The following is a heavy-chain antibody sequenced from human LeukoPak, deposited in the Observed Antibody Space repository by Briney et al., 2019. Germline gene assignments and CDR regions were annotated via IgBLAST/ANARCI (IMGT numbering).Heavy chain of an antibody. D-gene: IGHD2-2*02. Sequence: QAGGSLRLSCGASGFTFSDYWMSWVRQAPGKGLEWVSAISGSGGSTYYADSVKGRFTISRDNSKNTLYLQMNSLRAEDTAVYYCAKDGGYCSSTSCYTTDFDYWGQGTLVTVSS. CDR2: ISGSGGST. V-gene: IGHV3-23*01. CDR1: GFTFSDYW. CDR3: AKDGGYCSSTSCYTTDFDY. J-gene: IGHJ4*02.